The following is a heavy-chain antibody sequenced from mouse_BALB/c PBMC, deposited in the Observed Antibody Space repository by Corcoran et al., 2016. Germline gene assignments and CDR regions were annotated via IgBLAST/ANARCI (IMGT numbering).Heavy chain of an antibody. CDR1: GYSFTGYT. J-gene: IGHJ4*01. V-gene: IGHV1-26*01. Sequence: GTELVKPGASMKISCKASGYSFTGYTMNWVKQSHGKNLEWIGLINPYNGGTSYNQKFKGKATLTVDKSSSTAYMELLSLTSEDSAVYYCARGVYYLTYAMDYWGQGTSVTVSS. D-gene: IGHD2-1*01. CDR3: ARGVYYLTYAMDY. CDR2: INPYNGGT.